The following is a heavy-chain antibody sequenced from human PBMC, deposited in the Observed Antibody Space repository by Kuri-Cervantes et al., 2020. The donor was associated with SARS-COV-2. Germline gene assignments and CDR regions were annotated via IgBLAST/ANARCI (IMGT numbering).Heavy chain of an antibody. V-gene: IGHV3-30*02. D-gene: IGHD4-17*01. CDR2: IWYDGSNK. CDR1: GFTFSSYG. Sequence: GESLKISCAASGFTFSSYGMHWVRQAPGKGLEWVAVIWYDGSNKYYADSVKGRFTISRDNSKNTLYLQMNSLRAEDTAVYYCAKSTVTTKIPGMDVWGRGTTVTVSS. CDR3: AKSTVTTKIPGMDV. J-gene: IGHJ6*02.